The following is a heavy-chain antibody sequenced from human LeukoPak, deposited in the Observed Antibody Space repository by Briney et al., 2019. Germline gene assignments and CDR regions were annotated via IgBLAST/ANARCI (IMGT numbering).Heavy chain of an antibody. Sequence: SETLSLTCTVSGGSISSYYWSWIRQPPGKGLEWIGYIYNSGSTNYNPSLKSRVTISVDTSKNQLSLKLSSVTAADTAVYYCARDRGSLGGFDYWGQGTLVTVSS. CDR1: GGSISSYY. CDR2: IYNSGST. V-gene: IGHV4-59*01. D-gene: IGHD3-16*01. CDR3: ARDRGSLGGFDY. J-gene: IGHJ4*02.